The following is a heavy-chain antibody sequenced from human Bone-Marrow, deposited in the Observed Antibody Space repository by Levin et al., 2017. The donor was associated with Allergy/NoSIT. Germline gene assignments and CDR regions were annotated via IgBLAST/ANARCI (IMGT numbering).Heavy chain of an antibody. CDR2: IWYDGSDR. Sequence: SCAASGFTFSAFGMHWVRQAPGRGLEWVAVIWYDGSDRYYADSVKGRFTISRDNSKNTLSLQMNSLRAEDTAIYYCTRDRGEWGQFYFDCWGQGTLVTVSS. CDR3: TRDRGEWGQFYFDC. CDR1: GFTFSAFG. D-gene: IGHD1-26*01. V-gene: IGHV3-33*01. J-gene: IGHJ4*02.